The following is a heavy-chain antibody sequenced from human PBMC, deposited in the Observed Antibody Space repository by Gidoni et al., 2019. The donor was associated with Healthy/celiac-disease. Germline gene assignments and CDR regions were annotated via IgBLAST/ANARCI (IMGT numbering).Heavy chain of an antibody. D-gene: IGHD3-10*01. CDR1: GGSISSGGSS. CDR2: IYHSGST. CDR3: ARVLLWFGEFKFDAFDI. Sequence: QLQLQESGSGLVQPSQTLSLTCAVSGGSISSGGSSWSWIRQPPGKGLEWIGYIYHSGSTYYNPSLKSRVTISVNRSKNQFSLKLSSVTAADTAVYYCARVLLWFGEFKFDAFDIWGQGTMVTVSS. V-gene: IGHV4-30-2*01. J-gene: IGHJ3*02.